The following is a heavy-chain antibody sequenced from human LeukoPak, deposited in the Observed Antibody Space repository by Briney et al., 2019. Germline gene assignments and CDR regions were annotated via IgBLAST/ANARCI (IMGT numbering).Heavy chain of an antibody. CDR2: ISFSGST. J-gene: IGHJ4*02. Sequence: SETLSLTCTVSGDSISSYYWSWIRQPAGKGLEWIGRISFSGSTNYNPSLRSRVTVSVDTSKSQISLKLSSVTAADTAVYYCARDGGYSGHDYWGQGTLVSVSS. D-gene: IGHD5-12*01. CDR1: GDSISSYY. V-gene: IGHV4-4*07. CDR3: ARDGGYSGHDY.